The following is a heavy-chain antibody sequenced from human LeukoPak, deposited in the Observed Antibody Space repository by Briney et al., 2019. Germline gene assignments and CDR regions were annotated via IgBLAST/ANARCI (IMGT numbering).Heavy chain of an antibody. J-gene: IGHJ6*03. CDR2: IFGADKNTT. Sequence: PGGSLRLSCAASGFPFSSYAMNWVRQAPGKGLEWVSIIFGADKNTTYYADSVKGRFTISRDNSKNTLYLQMNSLRAEDTAVYYCAKGSDDFWSGYYTVYYYYMDVWGKGTTVTVSS. CDR3: AKGSDDFWSGYYTVYYYYMDV. D-gene: IGHD3-3*01. V-gene: IGHV3-23*01. CDR1: GFPFSSYA.